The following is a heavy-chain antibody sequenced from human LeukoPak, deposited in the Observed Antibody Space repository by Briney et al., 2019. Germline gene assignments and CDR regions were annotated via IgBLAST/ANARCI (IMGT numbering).Heavy chain of an antibody. J-gene: IGHJ4*02. CDR1: RFSFRSYD. Sequence: PGGSLRLSRAASRFSFRSYDMHWVRQAPGKGLEWVAVISYDGSNTYYTDSVKGRFTISRDNSKNTLYLQMNSLRAEDTAVYYCAKDYGDYRGHFDYWGQGTLVTVSS. CDR2: ISYDGSNT. CDR3: AKDYGDYRGHFDY. D-gene: IGHD4-17*01. V-gene: IGHV3-30*18.